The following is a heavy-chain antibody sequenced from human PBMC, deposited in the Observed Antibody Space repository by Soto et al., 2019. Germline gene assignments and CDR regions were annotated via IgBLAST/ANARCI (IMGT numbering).Heavy chain of an antibody. V-gene: IGHV1-18*01. J-gene: IGHJ6*02. CDR2: ISAYNGNT. D-gene: IGHD1-1*01. Sequence: GASVKVSCKASGYTFTIYGIVWVRQAPGQGLEWMGWISAYNGNTNYAQKLQGRVTMTTDTSTSTAYMELRSLRSDDTAVYYCARESLGTTSDYGMDVWGQGTTVTVSS. CDR3: ARESLGTTSDYGMDV. CDR1: GYTFTIYG.